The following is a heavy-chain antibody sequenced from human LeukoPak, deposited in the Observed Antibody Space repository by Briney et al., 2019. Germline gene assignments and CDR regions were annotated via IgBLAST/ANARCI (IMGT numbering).Heavy chain of an antibody. CDR2: IYYSGST. V-gene: IGHV4-30-4*08. CDR3: ARRQYYYDSSGYYPIHAFDI. Sequence: SETLSLTCTVSGGSISSGDYYWSWIRQPPGKGLEWIGYIYYSGSTYYNPSLKSRVTISVDTSKNRFSLKLSSVTAADTAVYYCARRQYYYDSSGYYPIHAFDIWGQGTMVTVSS. CDR1: GGSISSGDYY. J-gene: IGHJ3*02. D-gene: IGHD3-22*01.